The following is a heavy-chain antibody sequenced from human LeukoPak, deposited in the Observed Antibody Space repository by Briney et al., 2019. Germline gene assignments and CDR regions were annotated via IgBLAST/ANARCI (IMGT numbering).Heavy chain of an antibody. V-gene: IGHV3-48*04. D-gene: IGHD3-10*01. CDR1: GFTFSSYS. CDR3: STGSRLGY. J-gene: IGHJ4*02. CDR2: ISSSSSTI. Sequence: GGSLRLSCAASGFTFSSYSMNWVRQAPGKGLEWVSYISSSSSTIYYADSVKGRFTISRDNAKNSLYLQMNSLRAEDTAVYYCSTGSRLGYWGQGTLVTVSS.